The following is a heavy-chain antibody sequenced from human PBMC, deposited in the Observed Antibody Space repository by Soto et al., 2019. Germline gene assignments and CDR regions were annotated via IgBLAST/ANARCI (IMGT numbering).Heavy chain of an antibody. V-gene: IGHV3-30-3*01. CDR3: ARSGFYGSGILYFYGVDV. Sequence: QVQLVESGGGEVQPGRSLRLSCAASGFTFSAYALHWVRQAPGTGLEWVATVSYGDSNKYYADSVKGRFTISRDNSKKTLFLQMNSLKVEDTAICYCARSGFYGSGILYFYGVDVWGQGTTVTVSS. CDR2: VSYGDSNK. CDR1: GFTFSAYA. D-gene: IGHD3-10*01. J-gene: IGHJ6*02.